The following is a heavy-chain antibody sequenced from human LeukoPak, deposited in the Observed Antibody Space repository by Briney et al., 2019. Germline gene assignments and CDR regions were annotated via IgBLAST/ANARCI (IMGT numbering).Heavy chain of an antibody. D-gene: IGHD5-18*01. J-gene: IGHJ6*02. Sequence: GGSLRLSCAASGFTFDDYTMHWVRQAPGKGLEWVSLISWDGGSTYYADSVKGRFTISRDNSKNSLYLQMNSLRTEDTALYYCAKQYTAYYGMDVWGQGTTVTVSS. CDR1: GFTFDDYT. CDR3: AKQYTAYYGMDV. V-gene: IGHV3-43*01. CDR2: ISWDGGST.